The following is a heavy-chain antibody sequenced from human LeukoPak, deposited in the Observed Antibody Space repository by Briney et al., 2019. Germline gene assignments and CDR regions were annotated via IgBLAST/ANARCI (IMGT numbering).Heavy chain of an antibody. D-gene: IGHD2-21*02. V-gene: IGHV3-11*04. CDR1: GFAFSDYY. CDR3: AKKRLAYCGGDCYSLDY. CDR2: ISSSGSTI. Sequence: GGSLRLSCAASGFAFSDYYMSWLRQAPGKGLEWVSYISSSGSTIYYADSVKGRFTISRDNSKNTLYLQMNSLRAEDTAVYYCAKKRLAYCGGDCYSLDYWGQGTLVTVSS. J-gene: IGHJ4*02.